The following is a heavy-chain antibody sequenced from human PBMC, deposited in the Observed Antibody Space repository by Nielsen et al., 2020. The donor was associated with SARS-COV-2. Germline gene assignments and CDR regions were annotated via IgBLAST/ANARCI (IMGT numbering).Heavy chain of an antibody. CDR1: GSTFSSYA. D-gene: IGHD3-22*01. CDR2: IIPIFGTA. V-gene: IGHV1-69*13. Sequence: SVKVSCKASGSTFSSYAISWVRQAPGQGLEWRGGIIPIFGTANYAQKFQGRVTITADESTSTAYMELSSLRSEDTAVYYCARGRVGDYYDSSGYPYYYYYGMDVWGQGTTVTVSS. CDR3: ARGRVGDYYDSSGYPYYYYYGMDV. J-gene: IGHJ6*02.